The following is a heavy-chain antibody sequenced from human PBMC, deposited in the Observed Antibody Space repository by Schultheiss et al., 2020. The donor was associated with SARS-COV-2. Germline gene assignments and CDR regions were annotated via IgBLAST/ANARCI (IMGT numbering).Heavy chain of an antibody. Sequence: ASVKVSCKASGYTFTDYYMHWVRQAPGQGLEWMGWINPSSGATKYAQKFQGRLTMTSDTSISTSYMELTRLRSDDTAVYYCARPSFIAVAGTGQDWFDPWGQGTLVTVSS. CDR1: GYTFTDYY. CDR2: INPSSGAT. CDR3: ARPSFIAVAGTGQDWFDP. J-gene: IGHJ5*02. V-gene: IGHV1-2*02. D-gene: IGHD6-19*01.